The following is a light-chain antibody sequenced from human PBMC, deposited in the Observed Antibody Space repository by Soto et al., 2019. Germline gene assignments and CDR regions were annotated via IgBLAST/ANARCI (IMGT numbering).Light chain of an antibody. CDR2: AAS. V-gene: IGKV1-39*01. CDR1: QSISSY. Sequence: DIQMTQSPSSLSASVGDRVTITCRASQSISSYPNWYQQKPGKAPKLLIYAASSLQSGVPSRFSGSGSGTDFTLTISSLQPEDFATYYCQQSYSTPPTFGQGTRLEIK. CDR3: QQSYSTPPT. J-gene: IGKJ5*01.